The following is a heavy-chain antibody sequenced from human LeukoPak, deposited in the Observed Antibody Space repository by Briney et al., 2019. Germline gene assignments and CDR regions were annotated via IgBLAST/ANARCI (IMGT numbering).Heavy chain of an antibody. CDR2: IIPIFGIA. D-gene: IGHD1-26*01. V-gene: IGHV1-69*04. CDR3: ARASGSYFGDDAFDI. Sequence: SVKVSCKASGGTFTSYAISWVRQAPGQGLEWMGRIIPIFGIANYAQKFQGRVTITADKSTSTAYMELSSLRSEDTAVYYCARASGSYFGDDAFDIWGQGTMVTVSS. CDR1: GGTFTSYA. J-gene: IGHJ3*02.